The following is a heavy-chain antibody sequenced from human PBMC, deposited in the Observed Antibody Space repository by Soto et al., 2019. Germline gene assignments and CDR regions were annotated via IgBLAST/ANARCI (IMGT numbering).Heavy chain of an antibody. CDR1: GYIFTSYY. Sequence: ASVKVSCKTSGYIFTSYYIHWVRQAPGQGLEWMGIINPSGGTTTYAQKFQGRVTISVDTSKNQFSLKLSSVTAADTAVYYCARGVTLVRGVIHTPYFDYWGQGALVTVSS. J-gene: IGHJ4*02. CDR3: ARGVTLVRGVIHTPYFDY. D-gene: IGHD3-10*01. CDR2: INPSGGTT. V-gene: IGHV1-46*01.